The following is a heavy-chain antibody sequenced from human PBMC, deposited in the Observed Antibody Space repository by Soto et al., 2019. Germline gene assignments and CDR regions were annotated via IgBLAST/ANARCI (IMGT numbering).Heavy chain of an antibody. CDR2: IYYSGST. D-gene: IGHD3-22*01. CDR3: ARVGVGHNSSGYTDY. Sequence: QVQLQESGPGLVKPSQTLSLTCTVSGGPISSGGHYWSWIRQHPGKGLEWIGYIYYSGSTYYNPSLKIRVSISVDTSKNQFSLKLSSVTAADTAVYFCARVGVGHNSSGYTDYWGQGTLVTVSS. CDR1: GGPISSGGHY. V-gene: IGHV4-31*03. J-gene: IGHJ4*02.